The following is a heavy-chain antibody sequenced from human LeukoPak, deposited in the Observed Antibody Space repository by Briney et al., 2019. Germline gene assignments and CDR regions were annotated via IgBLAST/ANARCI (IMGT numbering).Heavy chain of an antibody. Sequence: ASVKVSCKASGYTFTSYYMHWVRQAPGQGLEWMGIINPSGGSTSYAQKLQGRVTMTTDTSTSTACMELRSLRSDDTAVYYCASVSGSYREPFDYWGQGTLVTVSS. V-gene: IGHV1-46*01. D-gene: IGHD1-26*01. CDR1: GYTFTSYY. CDR3: ASVSGSYREPFDY. CDR2: INPSGGST. J-gene: IGHJ4*02.